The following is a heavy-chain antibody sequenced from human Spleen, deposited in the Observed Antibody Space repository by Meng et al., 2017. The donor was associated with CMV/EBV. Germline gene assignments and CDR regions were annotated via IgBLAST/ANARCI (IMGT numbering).Heavy chain of an antibody. J-gene: IGHJ4*02. Sequence: HWVRQATGKGLEWVSGIGTAGDTNYPGPVKGRFTISRENAKNSLYLQMNSLRAEDMAVYYCAKDRGDFWSGFDYWGQGTLVTVSS. CDR3: AKDRGDFWSGFDY. V-gene: IGHV3-13*01. D-gene: IGHD3-3*01. CDR2: IGTAGDT.